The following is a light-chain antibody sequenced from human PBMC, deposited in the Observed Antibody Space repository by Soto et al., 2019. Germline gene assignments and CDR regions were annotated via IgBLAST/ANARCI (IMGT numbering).Light chain of an antibody. J-gene: IGKJ2*01. V-gene: IGKV3-20*01. CDR2: GAS. CDR1: QSVSSRN. CDR3: LRYGDSPPAYT. Sequence: EMVLTQSPGTVSLSPGEGATLSCRASQSVSSRNLAWYRQKPGQAPSLLIFGASNRATGIPDRFSGSGSGTDFTLTISRLEPEDCAVYYCLRYGDSPPAYTFGQGTKLEIK.